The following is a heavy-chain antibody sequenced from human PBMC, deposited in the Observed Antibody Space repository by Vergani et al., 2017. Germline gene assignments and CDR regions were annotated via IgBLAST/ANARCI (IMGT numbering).Heavy chain of an antibody. V-gene: IGHV4-34*01. CDR3: ARGPRMVRGVIGG. D-gene: IGHD3-10*01. Sequence: QVQLQQWGAGLLKPSETLSLTCAVYGGSFSGYYWSWIRQPPVKGLEWIGEINHSGSTYYNQSLKSRVTISVDTSKNQFSLKLRSLTAADTAVYYCARGPRMVRGVIGGWGQGTTVTVS. CDR1: GGSFSGYY. CDR2: INHSGST. J-gene: IGHJ6*02.